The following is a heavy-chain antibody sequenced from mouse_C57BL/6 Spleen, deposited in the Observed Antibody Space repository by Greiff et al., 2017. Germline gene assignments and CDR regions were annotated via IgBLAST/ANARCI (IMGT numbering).Heavy chain of an antibody. CDR3: AREGIYYDYEAWFAY. J-gene: IGHJ3*01. CDR2: INPSNGGT. Sequence: VQLQQPGTELVKPGASVKLSCKASGYTFTSYWMHWVKQRPGQGLEWIGNINPSNGGTNYNEKFKSKATLTVDKSSSTAYMQLSSLTSEDSAVYYCAREGIYYDYEAWFAYWGQGTLVTVSA. V-gene: IGHV1-53*01. CDR1: GYTFTSYW. D-gene: IGHD2-4*01.